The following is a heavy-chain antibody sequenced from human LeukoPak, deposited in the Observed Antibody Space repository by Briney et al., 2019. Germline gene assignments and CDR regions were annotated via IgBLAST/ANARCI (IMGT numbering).Heavy chain of an antibody. J-gene: IGHJ4*02. D-gene: IGHD3-16*01. Sequence: SETLSLTCTVSGDSISSYYWGWIRQPPGKGLEWIGSIYHSGSTYYNPSLKSRVTISVDTSKNQFSLKLSSVTAADTAVYYCARDRLGLFDYWGQGTLVTVSS. CDR2: IYHSGST. CDR1: GDSISSYY. CDR3: ARDRLGLFDY. V-gene: IGHV4-38-2*02.